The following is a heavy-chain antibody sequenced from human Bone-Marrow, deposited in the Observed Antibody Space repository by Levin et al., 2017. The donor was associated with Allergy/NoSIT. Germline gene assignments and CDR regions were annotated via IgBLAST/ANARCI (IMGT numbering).Heavy chain of an antibody. Sequence: VASVKVSCKGSGYSFTSYWIGWVRQMPGKGLEWMGIIYPGDSDTRYSPSFQGQVTISADKSISTAYLQWSSLKASDTAMYYCARAGRYESSGSFDYWGQGTLVTVSS. CDR2: IYPGDSDT. V-gene: IGHV5-51*01. CDR1: GYSFTSYW. D-gene: IGHD3-22*01. J-gene: IGHJ4*02. CDR3: ARAGRYESSGSFDY.